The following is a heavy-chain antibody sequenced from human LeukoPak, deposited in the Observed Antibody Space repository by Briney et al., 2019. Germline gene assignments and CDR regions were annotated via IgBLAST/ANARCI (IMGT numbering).Heavy chain of an antibody. V-gene: IGHV3-9*01. D-gene: IGHD6-6*01. Sequence: GGSLGLSCAASGFTFDDYAMHWVRQGPGKGLEWVSGISWNSAMIAYADSVKGRFTISRDNAKNSLYLQMNSLRAEDTAFYYCAKATYSTSPGYYFDYWGQGTLVTVSS. J-gene: IGHJ4*02. CDR3: AKATYSTSPGYYFDY. CDR1: GFTFDDYA. CDR2: ISWNSAMI.